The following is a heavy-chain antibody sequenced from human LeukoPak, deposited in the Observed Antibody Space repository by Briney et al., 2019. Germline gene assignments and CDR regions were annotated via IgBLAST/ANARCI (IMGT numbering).Heavy chain of an antibody. CDR1: GFTFSSYS. CDR3: ARDPARGWYRLDFDY. V-gene: IGHV3-21*01. J-gene: IGHJ4*02. Sequence: PGGSLRLSCAASGFTFSSYSMNWVRQAPGKGLEWVSSISSSSSYIYYADSVKGRFTISRDNAKNSLYLQMNSLRVEDTAVYYCARDPARGWYRLDFDYWGQGTLVTVSS. CDR2: ISSSSSYI. D-gene: IGHD6-19*01.